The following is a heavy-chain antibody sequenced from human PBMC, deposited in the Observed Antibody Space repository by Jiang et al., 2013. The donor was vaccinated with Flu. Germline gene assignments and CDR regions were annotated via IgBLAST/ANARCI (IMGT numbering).Heavy chain of an antibody. CDR1: GGSISSSHYL. D-gene: IGHD4-17*01. J-gene: IGHJ6*02. Sequence: SETLSLTCTVSGGSISSSHYLWGWIRQAPGKGLEWIGTIYYSGSTYYNPSLKSRVTMSVDTSKNQFSLKLSSVTAADTAVYYCARLDYGDGYYYYGMDVWGQGTTVTVSS. CDR2: IYYSGST. V-gene: IGHV4-39*01. CDR3: ARLDYGDGYYYYGMDV.